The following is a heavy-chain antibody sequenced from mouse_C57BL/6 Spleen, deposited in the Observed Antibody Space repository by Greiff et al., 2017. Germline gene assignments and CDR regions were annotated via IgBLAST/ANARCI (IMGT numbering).Heavy chain of an antibody. CDR2: IDPSDSYT. D-gene: IGHD1-1*01. CDR3: ARRYGSRDWFAY. J-gene: IGHJ3*01. V-gene: IGHV1-69*01. Sequence: QVQLKQPGAELVMPGASVKLSCKASGYTFTSYWMHWVKQRPGQGLEWIGEIDPSDSYTNYNQKFKGKSTLTVDKSSSTAYMQLSSLTSEDSAVYYCARRYGSRDWFAYWGQGTLVTVSA. CDR1: GYTFTSYW.